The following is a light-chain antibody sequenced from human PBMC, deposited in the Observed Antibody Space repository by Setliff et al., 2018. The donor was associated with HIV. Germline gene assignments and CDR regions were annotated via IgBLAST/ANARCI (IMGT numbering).Light chain of an antibody. CDR3: CSYAGTYTYI. Sequence: QSVLTQPRSVSGSPGQSVTISCTGTNSDIGSYNRVSWYQQPPGTAPKLIFYEVNYRPSGVPDRFSGSKSGDTASLTISGLQSEDEADYYCCSYAGTYTYIFGTGTKVTVL. J-gene: IGLJ1*01. V-gene: IGLV2-18*02. CDR1: NSDIGSYNR. CDR2: EVN.